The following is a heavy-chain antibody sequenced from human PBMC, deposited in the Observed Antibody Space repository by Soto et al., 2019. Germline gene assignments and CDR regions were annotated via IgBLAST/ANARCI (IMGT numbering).Heavy chain of an antibody. D-gene: IGHD3-22*01. V-gene: IGHV4-30-4*01. CDR1: GGSISSGEYY. CDR2: IYYSGST. Sequence: SETLSLTCTVSGGSISSGEYYGGWIRQPPGKGLEWIGYIYYSGSTYYNPSLMSRVTISVDTSKNQFSLKLSSGTAADTAVYYCARVPGDNSGYYVYFDYWGQGTLVTVSS. CDR3: ARVPGDNSGYYVYFDY. J-gene: IGHJ4*02.